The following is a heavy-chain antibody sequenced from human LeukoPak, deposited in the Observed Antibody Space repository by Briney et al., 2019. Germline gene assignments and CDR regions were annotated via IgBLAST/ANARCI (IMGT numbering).Heavy chain of an antibody. Sequence: PSETLSLTCTVSGGSISSYYWSWIRQPPGKGLEWIGYIYYSGSTNYNPSLKSRVTISVDTSKNQFSLKLSSVTAADTAVYYCARHFPHCSSTSCSPCYYGMDVWGQGTTVTVSS. CDR2: IYYSGST. D-gene: IGHD2-2*01. CDR1: GGSISSYY. CDR3: ARHFPHCSSTSCSPCYYGMDV. J-gene: IGHJ6*02. V-gene: IGHV4-59*08.